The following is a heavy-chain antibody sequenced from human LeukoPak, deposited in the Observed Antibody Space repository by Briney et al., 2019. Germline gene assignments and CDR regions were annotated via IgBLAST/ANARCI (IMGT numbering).Heavy chain of an antibody. CDR1: GFTFSSYA. D-gene: IGHD2-2*01. J-gene: IGHJ4*02. CDR3: AKDADIVVSSYFDY. CDR2: ISYDGSNK. V-gene: IGHV3-30*04. Sequence: AGGSLRLSCAASGFTFSSYAMHWVRQAPGKGLEWVAVISYDGSNKYYADSVKGRFTISRDNSKNTLYLQMNSLRAEDTAVYYCAKDADIVVSSYFDYWGQGTLVTVSS.